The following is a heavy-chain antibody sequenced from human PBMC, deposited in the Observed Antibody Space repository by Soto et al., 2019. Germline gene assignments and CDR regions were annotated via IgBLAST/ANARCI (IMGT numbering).Heavy chain of an antibody. D-gene: IGHD6-19*01. Sequence: QVQLVESGGGVVQPGRSLRLSCAASGFTFSSYAMHWVRQAPGKGLEWVAVISYDGSNKYYADSVKGRFTISIDNSKNTLYLQMNSLRAEDTAVYYCARDLEVAVAGAWGQGTLVTVSS. V-gene: IGHV3-30-3*01. CDR2: ISYDGSNK. CDR1: GFTFSSYA. J-gene: IGHJ5*02. CDR3: ARDLEVAVAGA.